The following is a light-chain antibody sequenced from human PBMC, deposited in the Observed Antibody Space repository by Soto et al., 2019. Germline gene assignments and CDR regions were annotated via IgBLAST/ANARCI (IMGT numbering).Light chain of an antibody. Sequence: QSVLTQPRSVSGSPGQSVTISCTGTSSDVGGYNYVSWYQQHPGKAPKLMIYDVTKRPSGVPDRFSGSKSGNTASLTISGLQAEDEADHYCCSYAGSYTFDVFGTGTKVTVL. J-gene: IGLJ1*01. CDR1: SSDVGGYNY. CDR2: DVT. V-gene: IGLV2-11*01. CDR3: CSYAGSYTFDV.